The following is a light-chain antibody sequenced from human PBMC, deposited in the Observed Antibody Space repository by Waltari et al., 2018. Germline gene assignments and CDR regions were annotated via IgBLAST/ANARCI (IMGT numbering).Light chain of an antibody. CDR1: TSNIGAPQ. V-gene: IGLV1-51*01. J-gene: IGLJ2*01. Sequence: QSVLTPPPSVSAAPGQQVAISSSGSTSNIGAPQDSWYQRLPGKDPRLLLFSNSERPSGIPDRFYGSKSDTSATLGITGLQTGDEADYYCATWDRILSAVIIGGGTKLTVL. CDR2: SNS. CDR3: ATWDRILSAVI.